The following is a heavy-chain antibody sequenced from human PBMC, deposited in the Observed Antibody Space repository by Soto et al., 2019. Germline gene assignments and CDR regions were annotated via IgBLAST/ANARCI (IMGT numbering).Heavy chain of an antibody. J-gene: IGHJ5*02. V-gene: IGHV1-24*01. CDR2: FDPEDGET. CDR1: GYTLTELS. Sequence: ASVKVSCKVSGYTLTELSMHWVRQAPGKGLEWMGGFDPEDGETIYAQKFQGRVTMTEDTSTDTAYMELSSLRSEATAVYYCATVNLRYCSSTSCFRRFDPWGQGTLVTVSS. D-gene: IGHD2-2*01. CDR3: ATVNLRYCSSTSCFRRFDP.